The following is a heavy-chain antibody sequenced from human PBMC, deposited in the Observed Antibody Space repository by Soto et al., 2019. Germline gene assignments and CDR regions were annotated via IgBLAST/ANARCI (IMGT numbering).Heavy chain of an antibody. CDR3: ARVTSSGDWYFDL. CDR1: GFSFHEYT. CDR2: IYGAASGI. J-gene: IGHJ2*01. Sequence: GGSLRLSCAASGFSFHEYTMNWVRQAPGKGLEWVSGIYGAASGIYYADSVKGRFTISRDNSRNTVYPQMNNLRAEDTAVYYCARVTSSGDWYFDLWGRGTLVTVSS. V-gene: IGHV3-23*01.